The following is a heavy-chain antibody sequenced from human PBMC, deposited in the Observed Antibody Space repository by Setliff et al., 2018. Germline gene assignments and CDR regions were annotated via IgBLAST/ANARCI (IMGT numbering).Heavy chain of an antibody. Sequence: GESLKISCAASGFMFSTYGMHWVRQAPGKGLEWVAYIRSDGSNKYYTDLVKGRFNITRDNSKNTLYLQMSSLRPEDTALYYCAKPRPGWPAGFDSWGQGTLVTVSS. V-gene: IGHV3-30*02. D-gene: IGHD6-19*01. CDR3: AKPRPGWPAGFDS. CDR2: IRSDGSNK. CDR1: GFMFSTYG. J-gene: IGHJ4*02.